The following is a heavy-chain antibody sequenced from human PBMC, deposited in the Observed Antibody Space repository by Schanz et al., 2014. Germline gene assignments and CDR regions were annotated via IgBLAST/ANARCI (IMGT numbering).Heavy chain of an antibody. D-gene: IGHD3-16*01. CDR1: GGTFSSDT. CDR3: VRVPSRDVSFDL. J-gene: IGHJ2*01. V-gene: IGHV1-18*01. CDR2: INGYNGHT. Sequence: QVHLVQSGAEVKKPGSSVKVSCKASGGTFSSDTFSWVRQAPGQGLEWMGWINGYNGHTLYAQKFQGRVTMTTDTSTSTSYMELRSLRSDDTAHYYCVRVPSRDVSFDLWGRGTLVTVSS.